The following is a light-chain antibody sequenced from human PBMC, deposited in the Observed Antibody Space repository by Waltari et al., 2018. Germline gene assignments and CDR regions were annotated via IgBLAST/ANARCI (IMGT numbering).Light chain of an antibody. CDR3: QQYNNWRP. CDR1: QSISNN. V-gene: IGKV3-15*01. Sequence: LLTQSPATLSVSPAERATLSCRASQSISNNLAWYQQKPRQAPRLLISAASTRVTVAPRRRGGSGAGTVFTLTISSLQADDFAFYYWQQYNNWRPFGQGTKLESK. CDR2: AAS. J-gene: IGKJ2*01.